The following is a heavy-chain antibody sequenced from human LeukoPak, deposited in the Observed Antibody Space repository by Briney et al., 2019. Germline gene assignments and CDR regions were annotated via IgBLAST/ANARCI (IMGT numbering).Heavy chain of an antibody. J-gene: IGHJ4*02. Sequence: PGGSLRLSCAASGFTFSSYAMHWVRQAPGKGLEWVAVISYDGSNKYYADSVKGRFTISRDNSKNTLYLQMNSLRAEDTAVYYCARLHSSWQYYFDYWGQGTLVTVSS. D-gene: IGHD6-13*01. CDR3: ARLHSSWQYYFDY. CDR2: ISYDGSNK. CDR1: GFTFSSYA. V-gene: IGHV3-30-3*01.